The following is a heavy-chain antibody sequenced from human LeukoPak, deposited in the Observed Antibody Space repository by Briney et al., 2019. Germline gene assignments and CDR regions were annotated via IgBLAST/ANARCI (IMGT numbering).Heavy chain of an antibody. CDR2: ISYDRGNI. CDR3: ARDSSWELPFDY. Sequence: PGGSLRLSCAASGFTFSSYAMTWVRQAPGKGLEWVSAISYDRGNIYYADSVKGRFTISRDNSKNILYLQMNSLRVEDTAVYYCARDSSWELPFDYWGQGTLVTVSS. J-gene: IGHJ4*02. CDR1: GFTFSSYA. D-gene: IGHD1-26*01. V-gene: IGHV3-23*01.